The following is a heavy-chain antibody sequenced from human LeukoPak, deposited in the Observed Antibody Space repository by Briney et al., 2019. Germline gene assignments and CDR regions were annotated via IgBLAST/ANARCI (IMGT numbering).Heavy chain of an antibody. V-gene: IGHV3-23*01. CDR1: GFTFSSYA. CDR2: ISGSGGST. Sequence: GGSLRLSCAASGFTFSSYAMSWVRQAPGKGLEWVSAISGSGGSTYYADSVKGRFTISRDNSKNTLYLQMNSLRAEDTAVYYCAKCNSIMITFGGVTPLEYWGQGTLVTVSS. J-gene: IGHJ4*02. CDR3: AKCNSIMITFGGVTPLEY. D-gene: IGHD3-16*01.